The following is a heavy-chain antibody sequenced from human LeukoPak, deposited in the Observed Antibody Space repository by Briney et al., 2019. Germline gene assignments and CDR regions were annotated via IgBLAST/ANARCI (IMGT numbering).Heavy chain of an antibody. Sequence: ASVKLSCKASGGTFSSYAISWVRQAPGQGLEWMGGIIPIFGTANYAQKVQGRVTITADESMSTAYMELSSLRSEDTAVYYCARGRRLRSLSFPFDYWGQGTLVTVSS. CDR1: GGTFSSYA. V-gene: IGHV1-69*13. CDR3: ARGRRLRSLSFPFDY. J-gene: IGHJ4*02. CDR2: IIPIFGTA. D-gene: IGHD5-12*01.